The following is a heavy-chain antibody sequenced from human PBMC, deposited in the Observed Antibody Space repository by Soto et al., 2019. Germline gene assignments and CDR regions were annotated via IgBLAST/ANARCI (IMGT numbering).Heavy chain of an antibody. J-gene: IGHJ4*02. D-gene: IGHD3-9*01. CDR2: ISAYNGNT. CDR1: GYTFTTYG. V-gene: IGHV1-18*04. CDR3: AREYFPSTYDSFDY. Sequence: QVQLVQSGAEMKKPGASVKVSCKASGYTFTTYGISWVRQAPGQGLEWMGWISAYNGNTHYAQKLQGRVTMTTDTSTSTAYVDLRSLRSDDTAVYYCAREYFPSTYDSFDYWGQGTLVTVSS.